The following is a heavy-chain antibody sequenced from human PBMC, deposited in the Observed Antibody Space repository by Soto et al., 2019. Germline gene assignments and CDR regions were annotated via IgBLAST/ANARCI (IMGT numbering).Heavy chain of an antibody. CDR2: IIPILGRA. CDR3: SKGGGNASSNCFDA. V-gene: IGHV1-69*08. Sequence: QVQLVQSGAEVKKPGSSVKLSCKASGGPFSSYHISWVRQAPGQGLEWVGRIIPILGRANNAQHFQGRVTITADTSPNPAYMEPSSLTSEDTARYYCSKGGGNASSNCFDAWGHGTRVTVSS. J-gene: IGHJ5*01. CDR1: GGPFSSYH. D-gene: IGHD2-2*01.